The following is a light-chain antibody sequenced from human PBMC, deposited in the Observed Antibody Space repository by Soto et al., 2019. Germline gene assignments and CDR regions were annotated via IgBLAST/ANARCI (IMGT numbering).Light chain of an antibody. CDR2: DAS. CDR1: QSVSSY. V-gene: IGKV3-11*01. Sequence: EIVLTQSPATLSFSPGERATLSCRASQSVSSYLAWYQQKPGQAPRLLIYDASNRASGIPARFSGSGSGTDFTLTISSLEPEDVAVYYCQPRSNWPPYTFGQGTKLEIK. J-gene: IGKJ2*01. CDR3: QPRSNWPPYT.